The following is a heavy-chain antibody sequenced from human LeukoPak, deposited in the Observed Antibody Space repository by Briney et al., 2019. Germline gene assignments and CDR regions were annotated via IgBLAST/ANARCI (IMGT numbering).Heavy chain of an antibody. CDR1: GFTFSTYG. CDR3: AKARSTSSWYYFDY. V-gene: IGHV3-23*01. CDR2: ISDSGGST. Sequence: GGSLRLSCAASGFTFSTYGMSWVRQAPGKGLERVSGISDSGGSTKYADSVKGRFTTSRDNSKNTLYLQMNSLRAEDTAIYYCAKARSTSSWYYFDYWGQGTLVTVSS. J-gene: IGHJ4*02. D-gene: IGHD2-2*01.